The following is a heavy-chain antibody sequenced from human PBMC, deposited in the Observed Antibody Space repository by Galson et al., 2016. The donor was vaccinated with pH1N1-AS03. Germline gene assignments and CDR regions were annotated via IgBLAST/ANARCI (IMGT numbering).Heavy chain of an antibody. Sequence: SVKVSCKASGYSFINYAIHWVRQAPGQRLEWMGWLNSTSGNTEYSRKFQGRVTITRDTSASTASMELSCLRSEDTAVYYCAKVGIVISSGWYGRFDYWGQGTLVTVSS. D-gene: IGHD6-19*01. CDR3: AKVGIVISSGWYGRFDY. V-gene: IGHV1-3*01. CDR1: GYSFINYA. J-gene: IGHJ4*02. CDR2: LNSTSGNT.